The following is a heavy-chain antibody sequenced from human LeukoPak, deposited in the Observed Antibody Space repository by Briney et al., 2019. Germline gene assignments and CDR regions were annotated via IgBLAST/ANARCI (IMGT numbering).Heavy chain of an antibody. J-gene: IGHJ6*02. D-gene: IGHD3/OR15-3a*01. CDR3: ARVAFGLYVMDV. V-gene: IGHV3-21*01. CDR1: GFTFSSYS. CDR2: ISSSSSYI. Sequence: GGSLRLSCAASGFTFSSYSMNWVRQAPGKGLEWVSSISSSSSYIYYADSVKGRFTISRDNAKNSLYLQMISLRAEDTAVYYCARVAFGLYVMDVWGQGTTVAVSS.